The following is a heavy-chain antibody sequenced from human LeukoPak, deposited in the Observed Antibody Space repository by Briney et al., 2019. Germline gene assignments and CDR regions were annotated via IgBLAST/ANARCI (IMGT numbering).Heavy chain of an antibody. J-gene: IGHJ4*02. CDR3: ARGLGSGSIGSY. D-gene: IGHD2-15*01. CDR1: GGSISSYY. CDR2: IYYSGST. Sequence: PSETLSLTCTVSGGSISSYYWSWIRQPPGKGLEWIGYIYYSGSTNYNPSLKSRVTISVDTSKNQFSLKLSSVTAADTAVYYCARGLGSGSIGSYWGQGTLVTVSS. V-gene: IGHV4-59*01.